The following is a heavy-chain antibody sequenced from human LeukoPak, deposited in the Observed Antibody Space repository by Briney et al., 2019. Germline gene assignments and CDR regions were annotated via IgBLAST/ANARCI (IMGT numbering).Heavy chain of an antibody. J-gene: IGHJ3*01. V-gene: IGHV1-2*02. CDR1: GYTFTGNY. CDR2: INPNSGGT. Sequence: ASVKVSCRPSGYTFTGNYIHWVRQAPGQGLEWMGWINPNSGGTNFAQRFQGRVTMTRDTSITTAYMDLTRLTSDDTAVYYCARGDRSSSVLEDAFDLWGQGTMVTVSS. CDR3: ARGDRSSSVLEDAFDL. D-gene: IGHD6-6*01.